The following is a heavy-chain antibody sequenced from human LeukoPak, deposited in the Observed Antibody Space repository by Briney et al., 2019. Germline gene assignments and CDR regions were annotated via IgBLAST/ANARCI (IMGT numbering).Heavy chain of an antibody. D-gene: IGHD6-13*01. CDR2: IIPIFGTA. CDR3: ARHRIAAAGGAYY. CDR1: GGTFSSYA. Sequence: SVKVSCKASGGTFSSYAISWVRQAPGQGLEWMGGIIPIFGTANYAQKFQGRVTITADESTSTAYTELSSLRSEDTAVYYCARHRIAAAGGAYYWGQGTLVTVSS. J-gene: IGHJ4*02. V-gene: IGHV1-69*13.